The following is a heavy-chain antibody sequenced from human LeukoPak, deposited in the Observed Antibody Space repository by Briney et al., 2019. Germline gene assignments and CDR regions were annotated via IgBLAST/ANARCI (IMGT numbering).Heavy chain of an antibody. D-gene: IGHD3-9*01. J-gene: IGHJ4*02. CDR2: ISGSGGST. Sequence: GGSLRLSCAASGFTFSTYAMSWVRQAPGKGLEWVSAISGSGGSTYYADSVKGRFTISRDNSKNTLYLQMNSLRAEDTAVYYCAKDNTPYDILTGFDYWGQGTLVTVSS. CDR3: AKDNTPYDILTGFDY. V-gene: IGHV3-23*01. CDR1: GFTFSTYA.